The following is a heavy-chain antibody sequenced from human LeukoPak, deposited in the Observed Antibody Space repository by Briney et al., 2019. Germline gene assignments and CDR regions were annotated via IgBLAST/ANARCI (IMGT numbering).Heavy chain of an antibody. CDR2: LGWGDDK. Sequence: SGPALVKPTQPLTLTCTFSGFSLSTSGMCVSWVRQPPGKALEWLALLGWGDDKYYSTSLKTRLTISKDTSKNQVVLTMTNMHPVDTATYYCARIAYYYDSSGHYQGGFDYWGQGTLVTVSS. D-gene: IGHD3-22*01. J-gene: IGHJ4*02. V-gene: IGHV2-70*20. CDR1: GFSLSTSGMC. CDR3: ARIAYYYDSSGHYQGGFDY.